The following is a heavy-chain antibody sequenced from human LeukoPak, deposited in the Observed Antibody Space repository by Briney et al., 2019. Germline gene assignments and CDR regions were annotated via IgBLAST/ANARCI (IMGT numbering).Heavy chain of an antibody. J-gene: IGHJ4*02. CDR2: IRYDGSNK. CDR3: AKSSQYHYYDSSGYYHEGYLDY. CDR1: GFTFSSYG. D-gene: IGHD3-22*01. Sequence: GGSLRLSCAASGFTFSSYGMHWVRQAPGKGLEWVAFIRYDGSNKYYADSVKGRFTISRDNSKNTLYLQMNSLRAEDTAVYYCAKSSQYHYYDSSGYYHEGYLDYWGQGTLVTVSS. V-gene: IGHV3-30*02.